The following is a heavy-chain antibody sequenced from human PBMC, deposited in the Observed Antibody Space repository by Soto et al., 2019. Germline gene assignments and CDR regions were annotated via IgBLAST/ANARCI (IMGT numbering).Heavy chain of an antibody. CDR3: ARMGLHLGELSRNWFDP. V-gene: IGHV4-31*03. CDR2: IYSSGTT. CDR1: GGSITSANYY. D-gene: IGHD3-16*02. J-gene: IGHJ5*02. Sequence: QVQLQESGPGLVKPSQTLSLSCSISGGSITSANYYWTWISLFPGKGLEWIGYIYSSGTTQYNPSLRSRATISLYTSNNQFSLEVKSATAADTAVYYCARMGLHLGELSRNWFDPWGQGSLVTVSS.